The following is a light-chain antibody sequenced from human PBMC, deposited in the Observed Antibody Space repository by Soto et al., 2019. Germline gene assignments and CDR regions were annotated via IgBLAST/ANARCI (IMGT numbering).Light chain of an antibody. J-gene: IGKJ2*01. V-gene: IGKV1-39*01. CDR2: ASS. CDR1: QSISSF. CDR3: QQSYSTPYT. Sequence: DIQMTQSPSSLSVCVGDRVTITCRASQSISSFLHWYQQKPGKAPQLLISASSILQSGVPSRFSGSGSGTDFTLTISSLQPEDFATYYCQQSYSTPYTFGQGTKLEIK.